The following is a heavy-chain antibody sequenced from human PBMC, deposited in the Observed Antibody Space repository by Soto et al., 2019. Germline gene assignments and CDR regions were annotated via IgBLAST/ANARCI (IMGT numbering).Heavy chain of an antibody. CDR2: ISGSGGST. V-gene: IGHV3-23*01. J-gene: IGHJ6*02. D-gene: IGHD3-3*01. Sequence: GSLRLSCAASGFTFSSYAMSWVRQAPGKGLEWVSAISGSGGSTYYADSVKGRFTISRDNSKNTLYLQMNSLRAEDTAVYYCAKKLYGNFCSGPLFPLSVSYHYGMAVWGQGTTVTVSS. CDR1: GFTFSSYA. CDR3: AKKLYGNFCSGPLFPLSVSYHYGMAV.